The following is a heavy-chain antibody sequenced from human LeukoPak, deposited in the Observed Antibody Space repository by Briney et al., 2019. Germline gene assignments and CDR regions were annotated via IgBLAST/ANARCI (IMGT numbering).Heavy chain of an antibody. V-gene: IGHV1-2*02. CDR3: ARLFTYYYDSSGYYSFDY. CDR1: GYTISDYF. D-gene: IGHD3-22*01. CDR2: INPNTGVT. J-gene: IGHJ4*02. Sequence: ASVKVSCKASGYTISDYFMHWVRQAPGQGLEWMGWINPNTGVTNYAQKFQGRVTMTRDTSTSTVYMELSSLRSEDTAVYYCARLFTYYYDSSGYYSFDYWGQGTLVTVSS.